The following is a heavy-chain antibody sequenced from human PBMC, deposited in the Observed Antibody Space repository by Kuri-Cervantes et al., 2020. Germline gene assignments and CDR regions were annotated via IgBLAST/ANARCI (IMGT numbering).Heavy chain of an antibody. V-gene: IGHV3-48*01. Sequence: GGSLRLSCAASGFTFSNYDMNWVRQSPGKGLECISYIRSSSTTIYYADSVKGRFTISRDNSKNNLFLQMNYLRVEDTAVYYCAKGAHFDYWGPGTLVTVSS. D-gene: IGHD3-16*01. CDR1: GFTFSNYD. CDR2: IRSSSTTI. J-gene: IGHJ4*02. CDR3: AKGAHFDY.